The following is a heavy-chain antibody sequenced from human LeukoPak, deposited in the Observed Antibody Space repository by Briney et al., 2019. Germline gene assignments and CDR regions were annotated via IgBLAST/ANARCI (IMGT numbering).Heavy chain of an antibody. CDR3: ARRAVAGTTYFDY. J-gene: IGHJ4*02. Sequence: SSETLSLTCAVSGGSISSSNWWSWVRQPPGKGLEWIGEIYHSGSTNYNPSLKSRVTISVDKSKNQFSLKLSSVTAADTAVYYCARRAVAGTTYFDYWGQGTLVTVSS. CDR2: IYHSGST. D-gene: IGHD6-19*01. V-gene: IGHV4-4*02. CDR1: GGSISSSNW.